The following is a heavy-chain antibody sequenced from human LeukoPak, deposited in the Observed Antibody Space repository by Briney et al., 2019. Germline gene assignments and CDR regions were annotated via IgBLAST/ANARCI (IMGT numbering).Heavy chain of an antibody. CDR2: IIPIFGTA. V-gene: IGHV1-69*05. CDR1: GGTFSSYA. CDR3: AGRTHYYDSSGYFL. Sequence: SVKVSCKASGGTFSSYAITWVRQAPGQGLEWMGGIIPIFGTANYAQKFQGRVTITTDESTSTAYMELSSLRSEDTAVYYCAGRTHYYDSSGYFLWGQGTPVTVSS. J-gene: IGHJ4*02. D-gene: IGHD3-22*01.